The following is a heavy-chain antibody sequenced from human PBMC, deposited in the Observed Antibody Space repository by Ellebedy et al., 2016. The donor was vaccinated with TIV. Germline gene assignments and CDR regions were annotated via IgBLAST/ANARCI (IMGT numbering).Heavy chain of an antibody. J-gene: IGHJ4*02. CDR1: GFTFSNYW. D-gene: IGHD6-19*01. CDR3: ARDQWLGRAYYFDS. CDR2: IKQDGSEQ. Sequence: GGSLRLSCTASGFTFSNYWMTWVRQAPGKGLEWVANIKQDGSEQYYVDSVKGRFSISRDNAKSSLYVQMNSLRDEDTAVYYCARDQWLGRAYYFDSWGQGTLVTVSS. V-gene: IGHV3-7*01.